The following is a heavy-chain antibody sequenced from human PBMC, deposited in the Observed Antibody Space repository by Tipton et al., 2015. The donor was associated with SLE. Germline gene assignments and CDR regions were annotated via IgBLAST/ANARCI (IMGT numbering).Heavy chain of an antibody. CDR1: GFSFRRYD. CDR3: ARVIAAPPYGMDV. CDR2: IGTDGDT. J-gene: IGHJ6*02. V-gene: IGHV3-13*01. Sequence: SLRLSCAASGFSFRRYDMHWVRQAPGKDLEWVSVIGTDGDTHYSGSVKGRFTVSRDNSKNTLYLQMNSLRGEDTAVYYCARVIAAPPYGMDVWGRGTTVTVSS. D-gene: IGHD6-13*01.